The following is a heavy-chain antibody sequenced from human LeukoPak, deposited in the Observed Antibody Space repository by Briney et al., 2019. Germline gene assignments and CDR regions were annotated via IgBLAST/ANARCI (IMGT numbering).Heavy chain of an antibody. D-gene: IGHD1-26*01. CDR1: GFTFSSYA. J-gene: IGHJ4*02. Sequence: QAGGSLRLSCAASGFTFSSYAMSWVRQAPGKGLEWVSAISGSGGSTYYADSVKGRFTISRDNSKNTLYLQMSSLRVEDTAVYYCARDVGGSLDYWGQGTLVTVSS. CDR2: ISGSGGST. CDR3: ARDVGGSLDY. V-gene: IGHV3-23*01.